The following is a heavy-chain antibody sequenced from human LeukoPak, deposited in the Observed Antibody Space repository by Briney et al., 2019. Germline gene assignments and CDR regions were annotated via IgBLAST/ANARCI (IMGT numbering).Heavy chain of an antibody. CDR2: IYYSGST. Sequence: GSLRLSCAASGFTFSSYSMNWVRQPPGKGLGWVGSIYYSGSTYYNPSLKSRVTISGDTSKDQFSLKLSSVTAADTAVYYCARVLPYNWNYDYWGQGTLVTVSS. V-gene: IGHV4-39*07. D-gene: IGHD1-7*01. J-gene: IGHJ4*02. CDR3: ARVLPYNWNYDY. CDR1: GFTFSSYS.